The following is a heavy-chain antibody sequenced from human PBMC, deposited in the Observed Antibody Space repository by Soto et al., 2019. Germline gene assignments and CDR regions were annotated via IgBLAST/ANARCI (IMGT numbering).Heavy chain of an antibody. V-gene: IGHV1-69*13. Sequence: SVKVSCKVSGGTFSSYAISWVRQAPGQGLEWMGGIIPIFGTANYAQKFQGRVTITADESTSTAYMELSSLRSEDTAVYYCARDPVVAATTVYYGMDVWGQGTTVTVSS. CDR1: GGTFSSYA. J-gene: IGHJ6*02. D-gene: IGHD2-15*01. CDR3: ARDPVVAATTVYYGMDV. CDR2: IIPIFGTA.